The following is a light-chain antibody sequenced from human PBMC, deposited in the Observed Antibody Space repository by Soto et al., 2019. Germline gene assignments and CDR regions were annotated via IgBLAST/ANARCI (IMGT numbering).Light chain of an antibody. CDR3: QSYDSSLSLYV. CDR1: SSNIGAGYE. V-gene: IGLV1-40*01. J-gene: IGLJ1*01. Sequence: VLTQPPSVSGAPGQRVTISCTGSSSNIGAGYEVHWYQQLPGAAPKLLIYGNSNRPSGVPDRFSGSKSGTSASLAITGLQAEDEADYYCQSYDSSLSLYVFGTGTKVTVL. CDR2: GNS.